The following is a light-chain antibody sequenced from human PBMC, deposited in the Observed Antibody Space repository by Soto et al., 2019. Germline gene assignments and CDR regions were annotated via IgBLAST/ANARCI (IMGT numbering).Light chain of an antibody. Sequence: EIVLTQSPGSLSLSPGERATVPCRSSQSVSSNNLAWYQHKPGQAPRLLIYLTSNRAAGIPARFSGSGSETDFTLTISDVEPEDFAVYYCHQRQSWPRTFGQGTKVDI. CDR2: LTS. CDR1: QSVSSN. V-gene: IGKV3-11*01. J-gene: IGKJ1*01. CDR3: HQRQSWPRT.